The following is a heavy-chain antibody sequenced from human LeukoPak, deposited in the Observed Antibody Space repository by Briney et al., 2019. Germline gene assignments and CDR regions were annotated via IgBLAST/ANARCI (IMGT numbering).Heavy chain of an antibody. D-gene: IGHD5-12*01. CDR2: INPNSGGT. J-gene: IGHJ4*02. V-gene: IGHV1-2*06. Sequence: ASVKVSCKASGYPFTGYYIHWVRQAPGQGLEWMGRINPNSGGTNYVQKFQGRVTMTRDTSISTAYMELSRLRSDDTAVYYCARVGGYSGYNFGYWGQGTLVTVSS. CDR1: GYPFTGYY. CDR3: ARVGGYSGYNFGY.